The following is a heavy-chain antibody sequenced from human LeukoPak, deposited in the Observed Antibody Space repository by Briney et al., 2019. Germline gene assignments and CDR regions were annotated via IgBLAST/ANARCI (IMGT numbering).Heavy chain of an antibody. CDR2: ISSGGST. Sequence: PGGSLRLSCAASGFTVSSNYMSWVRQAPGKGLEWVSVISSGGSTYYADSVKGRFTISRDNAKNSLYLQMNSLRAEDTAVYYCASPYPYYYDSSGYYTPLGYWGQGTLVTVSS. J-gene: IGHJ4*02. CDR3: ASPYPYYYDSSGYYTPLGY. CDR1: GFTVSSNY. V-gene: IGHV3-53*01. D-gene: IGHD3-22*01.